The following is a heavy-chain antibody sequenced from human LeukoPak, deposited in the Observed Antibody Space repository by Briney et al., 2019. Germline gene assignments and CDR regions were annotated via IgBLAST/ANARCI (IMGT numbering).Heavy chain of an antibody. CDR2: ISYDGSSK. CDR1: GFTFSSYS. CDR3: ARDRDRPLSMDYFFGMDV. V-gene: IGHV3-30*03. D-gene: IGHD1-14*01. Sequence: GSLRLSCAASGFTFSSYSMNWVRQAPGKGLEWVAFISYDGSSKYYLDSVKGRFTISRDNSKNTLYLQMNSLRTEDTGLYNCARDRDRPLSMDYFFGMDVWGQGTAVGVSS. J-gene: IGHJ6*02.